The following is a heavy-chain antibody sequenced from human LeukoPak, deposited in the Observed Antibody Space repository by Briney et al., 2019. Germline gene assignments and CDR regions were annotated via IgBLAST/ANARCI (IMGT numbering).Heavy chain of an antibody. D-gene: IGHD6-19*01. Sequence: SETLSLTCDVSGGFTSNDYWWSWVRQPPGKGLEWIGEIRHYDGHTKYNPSLKGRVTISIDKPRNHFSLTLTSVTAADTAIYHCASCIPIGWSPNTYWGQGTLVIVSS. CDR3: ASCIPIGWSPNTY. CDR1: GGFTSNDYW. CDR2: IRHYDGHT. V-gene: IGHV4/OR15-8*02. J-gene: IGHJ4*02.